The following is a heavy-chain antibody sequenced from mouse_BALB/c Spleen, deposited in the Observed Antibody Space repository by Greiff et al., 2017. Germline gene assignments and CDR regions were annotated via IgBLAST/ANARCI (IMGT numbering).Heavy chain of an antibody. V-gene: IGHV5-6*01. CDR2: ISSGGSYT. CDR3: ARQKYGYDAMDY. CDR1: GFTFSSYG. D-gene: IGHD1-1*02. J-gene: IGHJ4*01. Sequence: EVMLVESGGDLVKPGGSLKLSCAASGFTFSSYGMSWVRQTPDKRLEWVATISSGGSYTYYPDSVKGRFTISRDNAKNTLYLQMSSLKSEDTAMYYCARQKYGYDAMDYWGQGTSVTVSS.